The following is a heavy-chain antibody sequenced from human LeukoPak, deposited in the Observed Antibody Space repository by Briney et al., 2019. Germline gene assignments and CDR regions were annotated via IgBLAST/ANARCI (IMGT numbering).Heavy chain of an antibody. D-gene: IGHD5-12*01. V-gene: IGHV1-2*06. CDR3: ARDDSGYDGYYYYIDV. CDR1: GYTFTGYY. J-gene: IGHJ6*03. CDR2: INPNSGGT. Sequence: ASVKVSCKASGYTFTGYYMHWVRQAPGQGLEWMGRINPNSGGTNYAQKFQGRVTMTRDTSISTAYMELSRLRSDDTAVYYCARDDSGYDGYYYYIDVWGKGTTVTVSS.